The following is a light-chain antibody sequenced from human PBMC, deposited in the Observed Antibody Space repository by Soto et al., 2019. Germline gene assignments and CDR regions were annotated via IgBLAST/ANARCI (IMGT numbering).Light chain of an antibody. CDR1: QDISNY. CDR2: DAS. CDR3: QQYDTYSMYT. V-gene: IGKV1-33*01. J-gene: IGKJ2*01. Sequence: DLQMTQSPSSLSASVGDRVTITCQASQDISNYLNWYQQKPGKAPKLLIYDASNLETGVPSRFSGSGSGTDFTFTISSLQPEDIATYYCQQYDTYSMYTFGQGTKLEIK.